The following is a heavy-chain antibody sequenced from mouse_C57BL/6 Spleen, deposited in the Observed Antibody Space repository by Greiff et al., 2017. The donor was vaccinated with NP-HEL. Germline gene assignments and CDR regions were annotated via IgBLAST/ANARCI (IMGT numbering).Heavy chain of an antibody. CDR3: ARDRDYGSSSYAMDY. V-gene: IGHV5-4*01. D-gene: IGHD1-1*01. CDR1: GFTFSSYA. CDR2: ISDGGSYT. Sequence: EVKLVESGGGLVKPGGSLKLSCAASGFTFSSYAMSWVRQTPEKRLEWVATISDGGSYTYYPDNVKGRFTISRDNAKNNLYLQMSHLKSEDTAMYYCARDRDYGSSSYAMDYWGQGTSVTVSS. J-gene: IGHJ4*01.